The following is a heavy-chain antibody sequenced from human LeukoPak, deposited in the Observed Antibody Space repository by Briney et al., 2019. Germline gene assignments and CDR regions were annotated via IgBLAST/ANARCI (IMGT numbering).Heavy chain of an antibody. V-gene: IGHV3-7*01. CDR2: IKQDGSTK. D-gene: IGHD1-26*01. J-gene: IGHJ4*02. CDR1: GYTFTNSW. Sequence: GGSLRLSCAASGYTFTNSWMAWVRQAPGKGLEWVANIKQDGSTKHYADSLKGRFTITRDNPKNSLYLQMNNLIADDTAVYYCTRDTDGSLDYWGQGILVTVAS. CDR3: TRDTDGSLDY.